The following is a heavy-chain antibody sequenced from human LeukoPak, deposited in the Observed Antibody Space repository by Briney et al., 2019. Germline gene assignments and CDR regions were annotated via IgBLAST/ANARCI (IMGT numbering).Heavy chain of an antibody. CDR3: ARGRRVTMVRGVRYYGMDV. CDR2: IYHSGST. CDR1: GASINNYF. J-gene: IGHJ6*02. V-gene: IGHV4-59*12. D-gene: IGHD3-10*01. Sequence: SETLSLACTVSGASINNYFWSWIRQPPGKGLEWIAYIYHSGSTDHNPALKNRVTTSIDTAKNQFSVKLSSVTAADTAVYYCARGRRVTMVRGVRYYGMDVWGQGTTVTVSS.